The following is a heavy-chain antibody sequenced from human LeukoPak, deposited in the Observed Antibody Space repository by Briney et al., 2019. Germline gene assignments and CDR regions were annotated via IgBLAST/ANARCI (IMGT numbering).Heavy chain of an antibody. CDR3: ARSHFGDWFDP. CDR1: GGSISSYY. J-gene: IGHJ5*02. CDR2: IYYSGST. Sequence: PSETLSPTCTVSGGSISSYYWSWIRQPPGKGLEWIGYIYYSGSTNYNPSLNSRVTISVDTSNNQFSLKLSSVPAADTAVYYCARSHFGDWFDPWGQGTLVTVSS. D-gene: IGHD3-16*01. V-gene: IGHV4-59*08.